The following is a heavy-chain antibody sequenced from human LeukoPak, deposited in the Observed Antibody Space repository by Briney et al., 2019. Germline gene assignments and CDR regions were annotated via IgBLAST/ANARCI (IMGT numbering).Heavy chain of an antibody. CDR1: GFTFSSYG. V-gene: IGHV3-30*18. Sequence: AGSLRLSCAASGFTFSSYGMHWVRQAPGKGLEWVAVISYDGSNKYYADSVKGRFTISRDNSKHTLYLQMNSLRAEDTAVYYCAKEGGSSWYNPGYWGQGTLVTVSS. CDR3: AKEGGSSWYNPGY. D-gene: IGHD6-13*01. CDR2: ISYDGSNK. J-gene: IGHJ4*02.